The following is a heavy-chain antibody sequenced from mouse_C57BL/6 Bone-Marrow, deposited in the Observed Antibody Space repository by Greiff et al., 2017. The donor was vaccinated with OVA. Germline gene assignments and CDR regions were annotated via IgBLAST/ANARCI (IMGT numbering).Heavy chain of an antibody. Sequence: VKLMESGAELARPGASVKLSCKASGYTFTSYGISWVKQRTGPGLEWIGEIYPRSGNTYYNEKFKGKATLTADKSSSTAYMELRSLTSEDSAVYFCANDGYYGGFAYWGQGTLVTVSA. CDR2: IYPRSGNT. CDR3: ANDGYYGGFAY. D-gene: IGHD2-3*01. CDR1: GYTFTSYG. J-gene: IGHJ3*01. V-gene: IGHV1-81*01.